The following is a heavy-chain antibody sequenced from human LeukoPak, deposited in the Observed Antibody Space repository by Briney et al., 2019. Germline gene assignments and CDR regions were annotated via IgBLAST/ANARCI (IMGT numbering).Heavy chain of an antibody. CDR3: ARDDCSTTPCYAY. V-gene: IGHV3-33*01. CDR2: IWYDGSKT. CDR1: GFTFTNYG. J-gene: IGHJ4*02. Sequence: GRSLGLSCTTSGFTFTNYGINWVRQAPGKGLEWVAAIWYDGSKTSYTDSVKGRFTVSRDISKNTVYLQMNGLKAEDTTVYYCARDDCSTTPCYAYWGQGTLVTVSS. D-gene: IGHD2-2*01.